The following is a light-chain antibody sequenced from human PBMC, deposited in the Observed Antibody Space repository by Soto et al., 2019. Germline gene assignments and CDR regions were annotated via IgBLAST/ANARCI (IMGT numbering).Light chain of an antibody. CDR1: QSVSSN. Sequence: EIVMTQSPATLSVSPWERATLSCRASQSVSSNLAWYQQKPGQAPRLLIYGASNRATGVPARFSGSGSGTDFTLTISSLEPEDFAVYYCQQRSNWTLTFGGGTKVDIK. CDR2: GAS. J-gene: IGKJ4*01. V-gene: IGKV3-11*01. CDR3: QQRSNWTLT.